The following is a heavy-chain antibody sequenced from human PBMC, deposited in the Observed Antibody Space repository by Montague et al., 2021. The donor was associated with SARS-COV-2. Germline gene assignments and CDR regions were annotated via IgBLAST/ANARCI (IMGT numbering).Heavy chain of an antibody. D-gene: IGHD5-12*01. J-gene: IGHJ4*02. CDR3: YSGYDFGY. Sequence: SLRLSCAASEFTFNSYRMNWVRQAPGKGLEWVSSISSTSTSIYYADSVKGRFTISRDNAKNSLYLQMNSLRAEDTAVYYCYSGYDFGYWGQGTLVTVSS. CDR1: EFTFNSYR. CDR2: ISSTSTSI. V-gene: IGHV3-21*01.